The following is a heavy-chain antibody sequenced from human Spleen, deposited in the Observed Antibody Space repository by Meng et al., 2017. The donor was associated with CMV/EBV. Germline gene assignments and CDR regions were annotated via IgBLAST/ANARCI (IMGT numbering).Heavy chain of an antibody. CDR2: IYPNSGGT. D-gene: IGHD6-6*01. Sequence: ASVKVSCKASGYTFTDHYFHWVRQAPGQGLEWMGWIYPNSGGTHYAQKFQGRLTVTTDTSISTGYMELSSLGSDDTAVYYCARDNIAARPGGWSYYYYGMDVWGQGTTVTVSS. V-gene: IGHV1-2*02. CDR3: ARDNIAARPGGWSYYYYGMDV. CDR1: GYTFTDHY. J-gene: IGHJ6*02.